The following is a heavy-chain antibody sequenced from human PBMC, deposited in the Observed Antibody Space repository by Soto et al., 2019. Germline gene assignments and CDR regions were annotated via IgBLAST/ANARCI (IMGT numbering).Heavy chain of an antibody. CDR1: GFTFHDYA. CDR2: IKSKTDGGTA. D-gene: IGHD5-18*01. CDR3: SHGYSQYXNS. Sequence: EGSLRLSCAASGFTFHDYAMSWVRQAPGKGLEWVGRIKSKTDGGTADYAAPVKGRFIISRDDSENTLYLQMNSLKTEDTAVYYCSHGYSQYXNSWGQGT. J-gene: IGHJ4*03. V-gene: IGHV3-15*01.